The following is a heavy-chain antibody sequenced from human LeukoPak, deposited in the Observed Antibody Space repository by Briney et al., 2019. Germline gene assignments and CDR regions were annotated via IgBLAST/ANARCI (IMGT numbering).Heavy chain of an antibody. J-gene: IGHJ5*02. Sequence: SETLSLTCTVSGGSISSSNWWSWVRQPPGKGLEWIGEIYHSGSTNYNPSLKSRVTISVDTSKNQFSLKLSSVTAADTAVYYCASRGSSSWYRGWFDPWGQGTLVTVSS. CDR2: IYHSGST. D-gene: IGHD6-13*01. V-gene: IGHV4-4*02. CDR3: ASRGSSSWYRGWFDP. CDR1: GGSISSSNW.